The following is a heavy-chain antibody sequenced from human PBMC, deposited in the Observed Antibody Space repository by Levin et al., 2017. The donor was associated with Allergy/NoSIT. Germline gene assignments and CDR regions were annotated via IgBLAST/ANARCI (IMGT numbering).Heavy chain of an antibody. CDR2: IYYSGST. J-gene: IGHJ4*02. Sequence: LRLSCSVSGGSIGSGGYYWSWIRQPPGKGLEWIGYIYYSGSTYYNPSLKSRVIISVDTSKNQFSLKLSSVTAADTAVYYCAREGAALEFYFDYWGQGTLVTVSS. V-gene: IGHV4-31*03. CDR3: AREGAALEFYFDY. D-gene: IGHD6-6*01. CDR1: GGSIGSGGYY.